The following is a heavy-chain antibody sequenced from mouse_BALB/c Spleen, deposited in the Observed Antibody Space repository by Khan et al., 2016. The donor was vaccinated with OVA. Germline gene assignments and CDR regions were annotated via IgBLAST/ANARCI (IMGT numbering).Heavy chain of an antibody. Sequence: EVQGVESGGDLVKPGGSLKLSCAASGFTFSTYGMSWVRQNPDKRLEWVATISSGGSYTYYVDSVKGRFTISRDNAKNTLALQMSSLKSEDTAMYYCTRLAYYYNSEGFAYWGQGTLVTVSA. J-gene: IGHJ3*01. CDR1: GFTFSTYG. CDR3: TRLAYYYNSEGFAY. CDR2: ISSGGSYT. V-gene: IGHV5-6*01. D-gene: IGHD1-1*02.